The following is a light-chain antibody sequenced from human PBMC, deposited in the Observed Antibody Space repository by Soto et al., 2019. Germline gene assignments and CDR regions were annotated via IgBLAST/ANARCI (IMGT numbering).Light chain of an antibody. CDR1: QSVSSSY. J-gene: IGKJ2*01. CDR3: QKYGSSPDT. Sequence: EIVFTQSPGTLSLSPGERATLSCRASQSVSSSYLAWYHQKPVQTPRPIIYGASSRATGIPDRFSGRGSGTDVTLTIRRLEPEGCAVYYCQKYGSSPDTFGQGTKVEIK. CDR2: GAS. V-gene: IGKV3-20*01.